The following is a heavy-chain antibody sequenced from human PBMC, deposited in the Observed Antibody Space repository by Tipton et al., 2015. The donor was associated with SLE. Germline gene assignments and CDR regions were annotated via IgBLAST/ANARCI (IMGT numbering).Heavy chain of an antibody. CDR2: IYDSGTT. Sequence: TLSLTCTVSGGSISSDIYYWGWIRQPPGKGLEWIGSIYDSGTTYYNPSLKSRVTISLDTSKNQFSLRLTSVTAADTAVYYCATTGGQMATIYDTFDIWGQGTMVNVSS. CDR3: ATTGGQMATIYDTFDI. J-gene: IGHJ3*02. V-gene: IGHV4-39*07. CDR1: GGSISSDIYY. D-gene: IGHD5-24*01.